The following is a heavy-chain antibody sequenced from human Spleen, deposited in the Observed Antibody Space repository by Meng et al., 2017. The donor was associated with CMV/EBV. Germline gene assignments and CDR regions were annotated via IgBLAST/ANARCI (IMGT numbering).Heavy chain of an antibody. J-gene: IGHJ5*02. CDR2: IRSKAYGGTT. D-gene: IGHD2-21*01. CDR3: TRGSDTVGNWFDP. CDR1: GFTFGDYA. V-gene: IGHV3-49*04. Sequence: GESLKISCTASGFTFGDYAMSWVRQAPGKGLEWVGFIRSKAYGGTTEYAASVQGRFTISRDDSKSIAYLQMNSLKTEDTAVYYCTRGSDTVGNWFDPWGQGTLVTVSS.